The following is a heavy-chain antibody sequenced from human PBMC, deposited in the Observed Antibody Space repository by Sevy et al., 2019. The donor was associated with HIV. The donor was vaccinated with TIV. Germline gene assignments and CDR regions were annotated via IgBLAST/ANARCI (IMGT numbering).Heavy chain of an antibody. V-gene: IGHV1-69*06. J-gene: IGHJ3*02. CDR2: IIPTIGSP. CDR3: ARDYSIAASGTPSAFDI. Sequence: ASVKVSCKLSGGSISSYLVTWVRQAPGQGLEWMGGIIPTIGSPNYAQRFQGRLTITADTSTKTAYMDLSSLSSEDTAVYYCARDYSIAASGTPSAFDIWGQGTMVTVSS. D-gene: IGHD6-25*01. CDR1: GGSISSYL.